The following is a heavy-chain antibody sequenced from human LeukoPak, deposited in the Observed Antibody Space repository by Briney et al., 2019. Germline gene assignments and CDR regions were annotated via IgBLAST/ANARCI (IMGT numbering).Heavy chain of an antibody. V-gene: IGHV3-33*01. D-gene: IGHD1-26*01. CDR2: IWYDGSNK. J-gene: IGHJ4*02. CDR1: GFTFSSYG. Sequence: GRSLRLSCAASGFTFSSYGMHWVRQAPGKGLEWVAVIWYDGSNKYYADSVKGRFTISRDNSKNTLYLQMNCLRAEDTAVYYCAREVPSGGLDYWGQGTLVTVSS. CDR3: AREVPSGGLDY.